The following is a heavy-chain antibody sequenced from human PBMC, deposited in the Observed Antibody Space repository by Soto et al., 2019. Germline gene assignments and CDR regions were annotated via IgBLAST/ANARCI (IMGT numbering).Heavy chain of an antibody. V-gene: IGHV1-69*02. Sequence: QVQLVQSGAEVKKPGSSVKVSCKASGGTFSSYTISWVRQAPGQGLEWMGRIIPILGIANYAQKFQGRVTIXAXXSTSTAYMELSSLRSEDTAVYYCARGYSGYDYLDYWGQGTLVTVSS. CDR2: IIPILGIA. J-gene: IGHJ4*02. D-gene: IGHD5-12*01. CDR3: ARGYSGYDYLDY. CDR1: GGTFSSYT.